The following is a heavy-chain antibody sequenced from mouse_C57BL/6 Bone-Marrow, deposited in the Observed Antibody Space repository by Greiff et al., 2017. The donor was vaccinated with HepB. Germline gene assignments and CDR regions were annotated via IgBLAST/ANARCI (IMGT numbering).Heavy chain of an antibody. J-gene: IGHJ2*01. CDR2: IDPSDSYT. CDR3: ARSPYYYGSSYRYFDY. D-gene: IGHD1-1*01. Sequence: VQLQQPGAELVMPGASVKLSCKASGYTFTSYWMHWVKQRPGQGLEWIGEIDPSDSYTNYNQKFKGKSTLTVDKSSSTAYMQLSSLTSEDSAVYYCARSPYYYGSSYRYFDYWGQGTTLTVSS. V-gene: IGHV1-69*01. CDR1: GYTFTSYW.